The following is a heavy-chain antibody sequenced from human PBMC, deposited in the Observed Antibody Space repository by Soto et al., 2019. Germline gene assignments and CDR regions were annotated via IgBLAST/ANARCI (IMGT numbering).Heavy chain of an antibody. V-gene: IGHV3-43*01. CDR2: ISWDGSST. CDR3: XXXXXXXXXXGNWLDS. J-gene: IGHJ5*01. CDR1: GFTFEDYT. Sequence: EVQLVESGGDVVQPGGSLRLSCAASGFTFEDYTIQWVRQAPGKGLEWVSLISWDGSSTYYADSVKGRFTISRDNSKXXXXXXXXXXXXXXXXXXXXXXXXXXXXXXGNWLDSWGQGTLVTVSS.